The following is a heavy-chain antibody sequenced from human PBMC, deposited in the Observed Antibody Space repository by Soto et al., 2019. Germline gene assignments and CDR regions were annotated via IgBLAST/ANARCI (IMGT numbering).Heavy chain of an antibody. J-gene: IGHJ4*02. CDR3: AIRASYYDSSGYFDY. Sequence: GGSLRLSCAASGFTFSDYYMSWIRQAPGKGLEWVSYISSSSSYTNYADSVKGRFTISRDNAKNSLYLQMNSLRAEDTAVYYCAIRASYYDSSGYFDYWGQGTLVTVSS. V-gene: IGHV3-11*03. D-gene: IGHD3-22*01. CDR1: GFTFSDYY. CDR2: ISSSSSYT.